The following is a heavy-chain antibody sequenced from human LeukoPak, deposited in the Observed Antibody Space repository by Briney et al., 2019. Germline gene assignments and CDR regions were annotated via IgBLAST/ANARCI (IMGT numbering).Heavy chain of an antibody. Sequence: GASVKVSCKVSGYTLTELSMHWVRQAPGKGLEWMGGFDPEDGETTYAQKFQGRVTMTEDTSTDTAYMELSSLRSEDTAVYYCATAPPDGGYSYGYDYWGQGTLVTVSS. D-gene: IGHD5-18*01. J-gene: IGHJ4*02. CDR2: FDPEDGET. CDR3: ATAPPDGGYSYGYDY. CDR1: GYTLTELS. V-gene: IGHV1-24*01.